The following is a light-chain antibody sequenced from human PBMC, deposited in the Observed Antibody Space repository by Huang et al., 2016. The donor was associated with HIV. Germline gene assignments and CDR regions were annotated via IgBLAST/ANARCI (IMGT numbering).Light chain of an antibody. CDR3: LQYNNWPPVT. J-gene: IGKJ5*01. CDR2: GAS. CDR1: QSVNSN. Sequence: EIEMTQSPATLSVSSGERATLSCRASQSVNSNLAWYQQKPGQSPRLLIYGASTRATGIPARFSGSGSGTEFTLTISSLQSEDFAVYYCLQYNNWPPVTFGQGTRLEIK. V-gene: IGKV3D-15*01.